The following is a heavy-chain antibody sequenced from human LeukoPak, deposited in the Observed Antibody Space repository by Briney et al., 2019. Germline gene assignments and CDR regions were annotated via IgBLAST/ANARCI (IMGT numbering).Heavy chain of an antibody. V-gene: IGHV3-21*01. Sequence: GGSLRLSCAASGFTFSGYSMNWVRQAPGKGLEWVSSISSSSSYIYYADSVKGRFTISRDNAKNSLYLQMNSLRAEDTAVYYCATVRVTARDYYYYYGMDVWGQGTTVTVSS. CDR1: GFTFSGYS. CDR2: ISSSSSYI. CDR3: ATVRVTARDYYYYYGMDV. J-gene: IGHJ6*02. D-gene: IGHD5-18*01.